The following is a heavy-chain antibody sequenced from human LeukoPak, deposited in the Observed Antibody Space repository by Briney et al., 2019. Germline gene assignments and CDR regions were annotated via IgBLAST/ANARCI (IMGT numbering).Heavy chain of an antibody. CDR3: AKDLQDLGYSSGWGRAEYFQH. Sequence: GGSLRLSCAASGFTFSSYAMSWVRQAPGKGLEWVSAISGSGGSTYYADSVKGRFTISRDNSKNTLCLQMNSLRAEDTAVYYCAKDLQDLGYSSGWGRAEYFQHWGQGTLVTVSS. D-gene: IGHD6-19*01. CDR2: ISGSGGST. V-gene: IGHV3-23*01. CDR1: GFTFSSYA. J-gene: IGHJ1*01.